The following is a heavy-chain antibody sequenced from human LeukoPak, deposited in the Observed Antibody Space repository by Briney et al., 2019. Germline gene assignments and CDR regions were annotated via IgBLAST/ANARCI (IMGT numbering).Heavy chain of an antibody. CDR2: ISGSGGST. Sequence: PGGSLRLSCAASGFTFSSYAMSWVRQAPGTGLEWVSAISGSGGSTYYADSVKGRFTISRDNSKNTLYLQMNSLRAEDTAVYYCAKVHSSGWYYFDYWGQGTLVTVSS. D-gene: IGHD6-19*01. V-gene: IGHV3-23*01. CDR3: AKVHSSGWYYFDY. CDR1: GFTFSSYA. J-gene: IGHJ4*02.